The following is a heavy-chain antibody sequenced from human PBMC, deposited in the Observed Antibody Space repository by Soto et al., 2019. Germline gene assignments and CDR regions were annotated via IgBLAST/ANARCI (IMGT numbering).Heavy chain of an antibody. V-gene: IGHV1-2*04. CDR2: INPNSGGT. Sequence: ASVKVSCKGTGYTFTNYYMHWVRQAPGQGLEWMGWINPNSGGTNYAQKFQGWVTMTRDTSISTAYMELSRLRSDDTAVYYCARAAAAGYRFFNAFDIWGQGTMVTVSS. CDR3: ARAAAAGYRFFNAFDI. CDR1: GYTFTNYY. D-gene: IGHD6-13*01. J-gene: IGHJ3*02.